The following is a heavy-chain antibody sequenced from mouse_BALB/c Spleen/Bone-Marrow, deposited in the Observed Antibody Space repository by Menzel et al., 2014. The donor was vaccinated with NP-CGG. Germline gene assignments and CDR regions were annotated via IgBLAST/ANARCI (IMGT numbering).Heavy chain of an antibody. CDR3: ARGGTTATWYFDV. CDR2: IDPANGNT. J-gene: IGHJ1*01. CDR1: GFNIKDTY. V-gene: IGHV14-3*02. D-gene: IGHD1-2*01. Sequence: EVQLQESGAELVKPGASVKLSCTASGFNIKDTYMHWVKQRPEQGLEWIGRIDPANGNTKYDPKFQGKATITADTSSNTAYLQLSSLTSEDNAVDYCARGGTTATWYFDVWGAGTTVTVSS.